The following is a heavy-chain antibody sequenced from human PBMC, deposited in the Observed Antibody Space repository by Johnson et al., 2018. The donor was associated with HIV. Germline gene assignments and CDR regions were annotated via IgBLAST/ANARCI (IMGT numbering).Heavy chain of an antibody. D-gene: IGHD2-15*01. Sequence: VQLVESGGGLVQPGGSLRLSCAASGFIFSTAAMHWVRQAPGKGLEYVASISINGDTTYYARSVQDRFTISRDNSKNTLYLQMDSLRAEDMAIYYCARGYCSGGCCYPNDAFDIWGQGTMVTVSS. CDR2: ISINGDTT. V-gene: IGHV3-64*01. CDR3: ARGYCSGGCCYPNDAFDI. J-gene: IGHJ3*02. CDR1: GFIFSTAA.